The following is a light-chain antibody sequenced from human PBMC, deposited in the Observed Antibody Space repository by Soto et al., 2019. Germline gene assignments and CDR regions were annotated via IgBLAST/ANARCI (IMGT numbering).Light chain of an antibody. CDR2: DND. CDR3: GTWDSSLTAVV. Sequence: QSVLTQPPSVSAAPGQTVTISCSGSSSNIGKNSVSWYQQLPGTAPKLLMYDNDKRPSGIPDRLSGSKSGTSATLRITGLQTGDEADYYCGTWDSSLTAVVFGGGTKLTVL. J-gene: IGLJ2*01. V-gene: IGLV1-51*01. CDR1: SSNIGKNS.